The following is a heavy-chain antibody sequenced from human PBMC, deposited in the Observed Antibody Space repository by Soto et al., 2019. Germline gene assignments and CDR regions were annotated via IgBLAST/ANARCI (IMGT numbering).Heavy chain of an antibody. V-gene: IGHV3-11*05. CDR2: ISSTSSYT. J-gene: IGHJ5*02. D-gene: IGHD3-22*01. CDR1: GFIFGDSC. CDR3: ARDPNISGYGWFDP. Sequence: QVVESGGGLVKPGGSLRLSCAASGFIFGDSCMSWIRQAPGKGLEWVAYISSTSSYTDYADSVKGRFTVSRDNAKNSLYLQMNSLRAEDTAVYYCARDPNISGYGWFDPWGQGTLVTGSS.